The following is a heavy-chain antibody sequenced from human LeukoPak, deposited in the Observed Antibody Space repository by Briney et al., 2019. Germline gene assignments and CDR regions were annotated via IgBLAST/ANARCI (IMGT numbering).Heavy chain of an antibody. CDR1: GYTFTGYY. J-gene: IGHJ4*02. D-gene: IGHD6-13*01. V-gene: IGHV1-2*02. Sequence: ASVKVSCKASGYTFTGYYMHWVRQAPGQGLEWMGWINPNSGGTNYAQKFQGRVTMTRDTSISTAYMEPSRLRSDDTAVYYCARGGGAAAGTLDYWGQGTLVTVSS. CDR3: ARGGGAAAGTLDY. CDR2: INPNSGGT.